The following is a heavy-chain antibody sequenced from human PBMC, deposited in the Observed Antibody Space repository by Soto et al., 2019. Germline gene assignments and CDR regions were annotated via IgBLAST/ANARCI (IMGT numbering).Heavy chain of an antibody. V-gene: IGHV4-39*01. J-gene: IGHJ4*02. Sequence: XETLSLTCTVSGGSISSSSYYWGWIRQPPGKGLEWIGSIYYSGSTYYNPSLKSRVTISVDTSKNQFSLKLSSVTAADTAVYYCASQATTVVTPDWYYFDYWGQGTLVTVSS. CDR2: IYYSGST. CDR1: GGSISSSSYY. CDR3: ASQATTVVTPDWYYFDY. D-gene: IGHD4-17*01.